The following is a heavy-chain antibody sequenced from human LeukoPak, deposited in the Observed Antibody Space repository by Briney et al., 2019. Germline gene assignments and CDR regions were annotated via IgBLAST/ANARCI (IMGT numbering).Heavy chain of an antibody. J-gene: IGHJ4*02. CDR1: GYTLTELS. CDR3: ATNLAVAGYYFDY. V-gene: IGHV1-24*01. D-gene: IGHD6-19*01. CDR2: FDPEDGET. Sequence: SVEVSCKVSGYTLTELSMHWVRQAPGKGLEWMGGFDPEDGETIYAQKFQGRVTMTEDTSTDTAYMELSSLRSEDTAVYYCATNLAVAGYYFDYWGQGTLVTVSS.